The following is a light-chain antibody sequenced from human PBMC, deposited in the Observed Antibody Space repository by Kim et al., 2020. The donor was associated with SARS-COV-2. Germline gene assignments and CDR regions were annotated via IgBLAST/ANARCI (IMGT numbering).Light chain of an antibody. CDR2: KDS. CDR3: QSSDSGGKTFV. J-gene: IGLJ1*01. Sequence: PGQTARIPCSGVPLARQYAYWYQQKPGQAPIVVMSKDSQRPSGIPERFSGSSSGTTVTLTISGVQAEDEADYFCQSSDSGGKTFVFGSGTKVTVL. V-gene: IGLV3-25*03. CDR1: PLARQY.